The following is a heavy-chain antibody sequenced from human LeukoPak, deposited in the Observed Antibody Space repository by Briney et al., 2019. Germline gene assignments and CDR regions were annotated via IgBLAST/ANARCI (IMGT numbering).Heavy chain of an antibody. CDR1: GDSFSSSNYY. V-gene: IGHV4-39*07. J-gene: IGHJ1*01. Sequence: SETLSLTCSVSGDSFSSSNYYWGWIRQPPGKGLEWIGSIYSNGKTYYNPALKSRLTISLDVSNHQFSLRLTSVTAADTAVYSCVRAPDFWGQGTLVTVSS. D-gene: IGHD1-14*01. CDR3: VRAPDF. CDR2: IYSNGKT.